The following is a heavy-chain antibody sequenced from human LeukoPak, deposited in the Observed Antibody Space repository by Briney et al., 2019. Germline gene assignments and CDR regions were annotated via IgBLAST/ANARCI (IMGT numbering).Heavy chain of an antibody. J-gene: IGHJ4*02. V-gene: IGHV3-30*02. CDR1: GFTFSSYG. CDR2: IRYDGSNK. Sequence: GGSLRLSCAASGFTFSSYGMHWVRQAPGKGLEWVAFIRYDGSNKYYADSVKGRFTISRDNSKNTLYLQMNSLGAEDTAVYYCAKDLSRWLQYVDYWGQGTLVTVSS. CDR3: AKDLSRWLQYVDY. D-gene: IGHD5-24*01.